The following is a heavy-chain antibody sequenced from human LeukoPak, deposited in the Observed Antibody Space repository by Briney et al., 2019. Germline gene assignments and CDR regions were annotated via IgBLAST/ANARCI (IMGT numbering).Heavy chain of an antibody. D-gene: IGHD2-2*02. CDR2: ISSSSSTI. V-gene: IGHV3-48*04. CDR1: GLTFSSYS. CDR3: ARGRVCSGTNCYTGAFDY. J-gene: IGHJ4*02. Sequence: QPGGSLRLSCAPSGLTFSSYSMNWVRQAPRKGLGWGSYISSSSSTIYYADSVKGRFTISRDNAKYSLYLQMNSLRAEDTAVYYCARGRVCSGTNCYTGAFDYWGQGTLVSVSS.